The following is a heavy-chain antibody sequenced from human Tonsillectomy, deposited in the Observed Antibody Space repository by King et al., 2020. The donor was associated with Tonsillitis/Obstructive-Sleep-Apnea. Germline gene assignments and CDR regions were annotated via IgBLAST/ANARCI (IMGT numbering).Heavy chain of an antibody. J-gene: IGHJ4*02. CDR2: ISGGGGST. Sequence: VQLVESGGGLVQPGGSLRLSCAASGITFSSYAISWARQAPGKGLEWVSTISGGGGSTYYADSLKGRFTLSRDNSKNTLYLQMNSLRAEDTAVYYCAKAMVQGIIITIFDYWGQGTLVTVSS. D-gene: IGHD3-10*01. V-gene: IGHV3-23*04. CDR1: GITFSSYA. CDR3: AKAMVQGIIITIFDY.